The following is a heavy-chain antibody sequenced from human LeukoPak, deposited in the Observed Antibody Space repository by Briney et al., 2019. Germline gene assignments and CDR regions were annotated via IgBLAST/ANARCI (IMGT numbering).Heavy chain of an antibody. CDR1: GFTFGDYA. CDR3: TRARGYFDWLSSLYYFDY. V-gene: IGHV3-49*03. J-gene: IGHJ4*02. CDR2: IRSKAYGGTT. Sequence: GGSLRLSCTASGFTFGDYAMSWFRQAPGKGLEWVGFIRSKAYGGTTEYAASVKGRFTISSDDSKSIAYLQMNSLKTEDTAVYYCTRARGYFDWLSSLYYFDYWGQGTLVTVSS. D-gene: IGHD3-9*01.